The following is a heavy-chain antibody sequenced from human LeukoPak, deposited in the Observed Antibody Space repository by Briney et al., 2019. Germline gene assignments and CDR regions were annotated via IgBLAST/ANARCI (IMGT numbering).Heavy chain of an antibody. CDR1: GFTFDDYG. V-gene: IGHV3-9*01. J-gene: IGHJ4*02. CDR3: AKDMRRAQYLELGY. Sequence: PWRSLRLTCAAPGFTFDDYGMHWVRQAPGKGLEWVSGISWNSRSIGYADSVKGRFITSRDNAKNSLYLQMNSLRVEDTALYYCAKDMRRAQYLELGYLGQGTLVTVSS. CDR2: ISWNSRSI. D-gene: IGHD1-7*01.